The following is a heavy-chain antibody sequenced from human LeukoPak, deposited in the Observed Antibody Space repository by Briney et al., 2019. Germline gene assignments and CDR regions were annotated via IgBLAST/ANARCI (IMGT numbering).Heavy chain of an antibody. D-gene: IGHD6-19*01. J-gene: IGHJ4*02. CDR1: GASISSSNW. Sequence: EPSGTLSLTCTASGASISSSNWWTWVRQPPGEALEWIGEIYHAGSTKYNPSLRSRLTISVDKSKNSFSLSLTSVTAADTAFYYCARSAAVTGQFDFWGPGTLVTVSS. V-gene: IGHV4-4*02. CDR2: IYHAGST. CDR3: ARSAAVTGQFDF.